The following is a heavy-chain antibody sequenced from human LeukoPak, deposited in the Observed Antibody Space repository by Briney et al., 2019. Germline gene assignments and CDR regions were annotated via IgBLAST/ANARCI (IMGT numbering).Heavy chain of an antibody. CDR3: ARDLRGYNYPFDH. CDR2: IYHSGST. CDR1: GGSISSGGYS. V-gene: IGHV4-30-2*01. D-gene: IGHD5-18*01. J-gene: IGHJ4*02. Sequence: PSETLSLTCAVSGGSISSGGYSWSWIRQPPGKGLEWIGYIYHSGSTYYNPSLKSRVTISVDRSKNQFSLKLSSVTAADTAVYYCARDLRGYNYPFDHWGQGALVTVSS.